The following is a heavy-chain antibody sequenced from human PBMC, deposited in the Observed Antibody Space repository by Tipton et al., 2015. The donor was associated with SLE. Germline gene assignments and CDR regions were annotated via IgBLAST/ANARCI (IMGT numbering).Heavy chain of an antibody. D-gene: IGHD1-26*01. J-gene: IGHJ4*02. CDR2: IYHSGST. CDR3: AGGMPSGSYNY. Sequence: LRLSCTVSGYSISSGYYWGLIRQPPGKGLEWIGSIYHSGSTYYNPSLKSRVTISVDTSKNQFSLKLSSVTAADTAVYYCAGGMPSGSYNYWGQGTLVTVSS. CDR1: GYSISSGYY. V-gene: IGHV4-38-2*02.